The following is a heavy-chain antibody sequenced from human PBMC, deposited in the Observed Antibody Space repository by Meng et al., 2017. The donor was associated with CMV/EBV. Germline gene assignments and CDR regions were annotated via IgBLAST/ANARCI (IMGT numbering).Heavy chain of an antibody. CDR3: ARDLRRGKDY. CDR1: GFTFSSYS. CDR2: ISSSGSYI. V-gene: IGHV3-21*01. Sequence: GESLKISCAASGFTFSSYSMNWVRQAPGKGLEWVSSISSSGSYIYYADSVKGRFTISRDNAKNSLYLQMNSLRAEDTAVYYCARDLRRGKDYWGQGTLVTVSS. J-gene: IGHJ4*02.